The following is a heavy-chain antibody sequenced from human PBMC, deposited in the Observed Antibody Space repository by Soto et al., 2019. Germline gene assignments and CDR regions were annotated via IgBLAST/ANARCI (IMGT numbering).Heavy chain of an antibody. J-gene: IGHJ6*02. CDR3: ARDRITIFGVVINYYYYYGMDV. Sequence: GASVKVSCKASGGTFSSYAISWVRQAPGQGLEWMGGIIPIFGTANYAQKFQGRVTITADKSTSTAYMELSSLRSEDTAVYYCARDRITIFGVVINYYYYYGMDVWGQGTTVTVSS. D-gene: IGHD3-3*01. CDR1: GGTFSSYA. CDR2: IIPIFGTA. V-gene: IGHV1-69*06.